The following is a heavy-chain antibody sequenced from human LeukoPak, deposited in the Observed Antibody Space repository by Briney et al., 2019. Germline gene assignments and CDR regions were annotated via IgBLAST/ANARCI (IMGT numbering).Heavy chain of an antibody. D-gene: IGHD5-24*01. V-gene: IGHV4-59*01. J-gene: IGHJ3*02. Sequence: SETLSLTCTVSGGSISSYYWSWVRQPPGKGLEWIGYIYYSGSTNYNPSLKSRVTISVDTSKNQFSLKLSSVTAADTAVYYCARPRLEMVTILAFDIWGQGTMVTVSS. CDR3: ARPRLEMVTILAFDI. CDR2: IYYSGST. CDR1: GGSISSYY.